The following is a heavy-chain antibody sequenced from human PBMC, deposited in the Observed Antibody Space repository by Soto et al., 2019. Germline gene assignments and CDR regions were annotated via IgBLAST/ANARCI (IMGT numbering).Heavy chain of an antibody. J-gene: IGHJ6*02. CDR1: GFTFTSSA. D-gene: IGHD4-17*01. CDR2: IVVGSGNT. Sequence: SVKVSCKASGFTFTSSAVQWVRQARGQRLEWIGWIVVGSGNTNYAQKFQERVTITRDMSTSTAYMELSSLRSEDTAVYYCAAGDYGDYVGYYYHGMDVWGQGTTVTVSS. CDR3: AAGDYGDYVGYYYHGMDV. V-gene: IGHV1-58*01.